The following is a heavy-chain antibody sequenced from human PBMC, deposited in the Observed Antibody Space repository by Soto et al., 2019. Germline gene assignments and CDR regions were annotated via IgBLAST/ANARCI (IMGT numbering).Heavy chain of an antibody. D-gene: IGHD3-9*01. CDR1: GYTLTELS. J-gene: IGHJ4*02. CDR3: ATLQYFDWLPSY. CDR2: FDPEDGET. V-gene: IGHV1-24*01. Sequence: ASVKVSCKVSGYTLTELSMHWVRQAPGKGLEWMGGFDPEDGETIYAQKFQGRVTMTEDTSTDTAYMELSSLRSEDTAVYYCATLQYFDWLPSYWGQGTLVTVSS.